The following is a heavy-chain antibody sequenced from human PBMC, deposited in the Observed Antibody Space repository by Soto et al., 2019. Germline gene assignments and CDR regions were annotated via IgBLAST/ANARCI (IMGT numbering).Heavy chain of an antibody. CDR1: GFTFSSYT. V-gene: IGHV3-23*01. J-gene: IGHJ5*02. D-gene: IGHD6-13*01. Sequence: GGSLRLSCAASGFTFSSYTMSWVRQAPGKGLEWVSTISNSDGSTFYADSMKDRFTIFRDNSKDTLYLQMNSLRADDTAVYYCAKDFSTSRANRFDRWGQGTLVTVSS. CDR3: AKDFSTSRANRFDR. CDR2: ISNSDGST.